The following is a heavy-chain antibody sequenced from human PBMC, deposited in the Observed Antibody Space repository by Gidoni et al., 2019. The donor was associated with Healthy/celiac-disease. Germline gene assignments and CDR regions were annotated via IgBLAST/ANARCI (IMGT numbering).Heavy chain of an antibody. CDR1: GFPFSSYA. Sequence: EVQLLESGGGLVQPGGSLRLSCAASGFPFSSYAMSWVRQAPGKGLEWVSAISGSGGSTYYADSVKGRFTISRDNSKNTLYLQMNSLRAEDTAVYYCAKDGVLGGVIVYYFDYWGQGTLVTVSS. V-gene: IGHV3-23*01. J-gene: IGHJ4*02. CDR2: ISGSGGST. D-gene: IGHD3-16*02. CDR3: AKDGVLGGVIVYYFDY.